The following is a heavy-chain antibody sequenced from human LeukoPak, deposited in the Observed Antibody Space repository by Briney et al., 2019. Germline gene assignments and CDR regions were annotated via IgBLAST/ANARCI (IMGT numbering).Heavy chain of an antibody. V-gene: IGHV1-8*01. D-gene: IGHD6-13*01. Sequence: EASVKVSCKASGYTFTSYDINWVRQATGQGLEWMGWMNPNSGNTGYAQKFQGRVTMTRNTSISTAYMELSSLRSEDTAVYYCARGSTLATPGGVANDYWGQGTLVTVSS. CDR2: MNPNSGNT. CDR3: ARGSTLATPGGVANDY. J-gene: IGHJ4*02. CDR1: GYTFTSYD.